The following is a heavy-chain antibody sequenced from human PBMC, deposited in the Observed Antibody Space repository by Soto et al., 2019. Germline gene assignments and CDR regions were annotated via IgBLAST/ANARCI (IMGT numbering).Heavy chain of an antibody. D-gene: IGHD2-8*01. J-gene: IGHJ6*02. Sequence: QVQLQESGPGLVKPSQTLSLTCIVSGGSMSSRDYYWSWIRQYPGKGLEWIGYIYYSGSTYYHSSLMSRVSISIDTSKKQFSLKLNSVTAADTAVYYCVRERLDSGVGQGAMDVWGQGITVTVSS. CDR3: VRERLDSGVGQGAMDV. CDR1: GGSMSSRDYY. V-gene: IGHV4-31*03. CDR2: IYYSGST.